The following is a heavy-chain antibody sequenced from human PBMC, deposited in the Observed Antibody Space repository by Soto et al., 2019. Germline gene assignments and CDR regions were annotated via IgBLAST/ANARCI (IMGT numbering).Heavy chain of an antibody. V-gene: IGHV3-9*01. CDR3: AVAGTSEYFHH. D-gene: IGHD6-19*01. J-gene: IGHJ1*01. CDR1: GFSFDDYA. CDR2: ISWNSGSI. Sequence: GGSLRLSCAASGFSFDDYAMHWVRQAPGKGLEWVSGISWNSGSIGYADSVKGRFTISRNNAKNSLYLQMNSLRPEDTALYYCAVAGTSEYFHHWGQGTLVTVSS.